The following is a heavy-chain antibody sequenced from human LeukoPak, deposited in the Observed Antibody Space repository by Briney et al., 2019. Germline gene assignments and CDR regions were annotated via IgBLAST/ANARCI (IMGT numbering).Heavy chain of an antibody. Sequence: SETLSLTCTVSGGSISSGGYYWSWIRQPPGKGLEWIGYIYHSGSTYCNPSLKSRVTISVDRSKNQFSLKLSSVTAADTAVYYCARVSEGYFQHWGQGTLVTVSS. J-gene: IGHJ1*01. CDR1: GGSISSGGYY. V-gene: IGHV4-30-2*01. CDR3: ARVSEGYFQH. CDR2: IYHSGST.